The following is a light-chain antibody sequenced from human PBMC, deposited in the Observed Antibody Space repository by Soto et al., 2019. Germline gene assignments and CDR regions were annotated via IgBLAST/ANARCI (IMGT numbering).Light chain of an antibody. CDR2: AAS. CDR1: RPVVRQY. Sequence: EIVLTQSPDALSLSPGERVSLSCSASRPVVRQYIALYHQKPGQSPRLLICAASSSATGIPDRFSGSGSGTNFTLTISRLEPEDFAVYYCQQYLGSPGVTFGQGTKVDIK. J-gene: IGKJ1*01. V-gene: IGKV3-20*01. CDR3: QQYLGSPGVT.